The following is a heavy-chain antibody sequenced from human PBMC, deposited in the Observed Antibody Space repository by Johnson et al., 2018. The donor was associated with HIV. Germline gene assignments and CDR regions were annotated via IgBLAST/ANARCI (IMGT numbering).Heavy chain of an antibody. D-gene: IGHD5-18*01. CDR1: GFTFSSYA. V-gene: IGHV3-64*01. CDR3: ARELQLWFSAFDI. J-gene: IGHJ3*02. CDR2: ISSNGGST. Sequence: VQLVESGGGLVQPGGSLRLSCAASGFTFSSYAMHWVRQAPWKGLAYVSAISSNGGSTYYANSVKGRFTISRDNSKNTLYLQMGSLRAEDMAVYYCARELQLWFSAFDIWGQGTMVTVSS.